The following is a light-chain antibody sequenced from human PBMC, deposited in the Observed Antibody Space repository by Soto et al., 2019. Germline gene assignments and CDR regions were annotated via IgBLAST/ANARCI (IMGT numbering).Light chain of an antibody. CDR1: QDIDIS. V-gene: IGKV1-5*01. CDR3: QHSDSFSWT. Sequence: DIQMTQSPSTLSVSVGDRVTITCRASQDIDISLAWFQQRPGKAPKVLIYAASGLVTGVPPTFSGSGSGTEFTLTISSVQPDDFATYFCQHSDSFSWTFRQGTKLEMK. CDR2: AAS. J-gene: IGKJ1*01.